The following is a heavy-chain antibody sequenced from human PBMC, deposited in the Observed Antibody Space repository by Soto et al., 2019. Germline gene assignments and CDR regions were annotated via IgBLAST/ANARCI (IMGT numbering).Heavy chain of an antibody. D-gene: IGHD3-9*01. CDR3: ARSFNDWTTYFDY. CDR1: GFSVTDHY. Sequence: PGGSLRLSCAASGFSVTDHYMTWVRQAPGKWLEWVSVLYTGGSAYYGDSVKGRFTISRDSSTNTLYLQMNSLKVGDTAFYFCARSFNDWTTYFDYWSEGXLVTVYS. J-gene: IGHJ4*02. V-gene: IGHV3-53*01. CDR2: LYTGGSA.